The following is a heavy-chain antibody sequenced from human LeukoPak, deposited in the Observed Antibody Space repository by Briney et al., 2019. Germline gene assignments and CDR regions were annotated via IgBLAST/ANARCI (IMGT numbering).Heavy chain of an antibody. CDR2: IYYRGST. D-gene: IGHD3-22*01. CDR3: ARDRGTPDYYDTSGYDY. V-gene: IGHV4-39*07. CDR1: GDSMSSRSYY. Sequence: SETLSLTCTVCGDSMSSRSYYGGWGRQPPVKGLEWIGSIYYRGSTYNNPSRKSQFTISVDKSKNPFSLKLSSVTAADTAVYYCARDRGTPDYYDTSGYDYWGQGTLVTVSS. J-gene: IGHJ4*02.